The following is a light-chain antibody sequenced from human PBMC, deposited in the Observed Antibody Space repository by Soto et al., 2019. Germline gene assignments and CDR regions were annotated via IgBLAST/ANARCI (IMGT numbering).Light chain of an antibody. Sequence: EIVLTQSPGTLSLSPRERATLSCRASQSVSNAYLAWYQHKVGQSPRLLIYGASNWAPGIPDRFSGSGSGTDFTLTISRLEPEDFAVYYCQQYAASPRTFGQGTQVEVK. CDR1: QSVSNAY. CDR3: QQYAASPRT. V-gene: IGKV3-20*01. J-gene: IGKJ1*01. CDR2: GAS.